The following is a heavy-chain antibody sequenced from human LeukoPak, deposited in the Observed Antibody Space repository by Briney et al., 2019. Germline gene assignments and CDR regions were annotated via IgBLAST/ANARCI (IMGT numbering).Heavy chain of an antibody. CDR3: ARDLYYDILTGYFDY. J-gene: IGHJ4*02. D-gene: IGHD3-9*01. V-gene: IGHV3-21*01. CDR1: GFTFSSYS. CDR2: ISSSSSYI. Sequence: GGSLRLSCADSGFTFSSYSMNWVRQAPGKGLEWVPSISSSSSYIYYADSVKGRFTISRDNAKNSLYLQMNSLRAEDTAVYYCARDLYYDILTGYFDYWGQGTLVTVSS.